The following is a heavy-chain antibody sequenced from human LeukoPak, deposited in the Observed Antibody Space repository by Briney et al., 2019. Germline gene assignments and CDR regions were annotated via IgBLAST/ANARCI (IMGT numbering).Heavy chain of an antibody. D-gene: IGHD4-17*01. Sequence: ASVKVSCKASGYTFTDFGISWVRQAPGQGLEWMGWISAYNGNTKYAQKFQGRVTMTTDTSTSAAYMELRSLRSDDTAVYYCARDLGASTVIFFDYWGQGILVTVSS. V-gene: IGHV1-18*01. CDR3: ARDLGASTVIFFDY. CDR1: GYTFTDFG. CDR2: ISAYNGNT. J-gene: IGHJ4*02.